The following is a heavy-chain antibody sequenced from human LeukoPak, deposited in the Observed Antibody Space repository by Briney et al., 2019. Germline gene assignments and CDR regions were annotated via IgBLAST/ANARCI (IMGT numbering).Heavy chain of an antibody. CDR2: FNPNSGGT. J-gene: IGHJ4*02. Sequence: ASVKVSCKASGYTFIAYYIHWVRQAPGQGLEWMGWFNPNSGGTNYAQEFQGRVTMTRDTSISTAYMELSRLRSDDTAVYYCAREYYFDNSGYYGVGDYWGQGTLVTVSS. D-gene: IGHD3-22*01. CDR3: AREYYFDNSGYYGVGDY. V-gene: IGHV1-2*02. CDR1: GYTFIAYY.